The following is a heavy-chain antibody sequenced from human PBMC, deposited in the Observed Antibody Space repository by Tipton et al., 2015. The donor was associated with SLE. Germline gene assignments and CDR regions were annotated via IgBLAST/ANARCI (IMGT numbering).Heavy chain of an antibody. CDR1: GFTFRTYS. Sequence: SLRLYCAASGFTFRTYSMNWVRQAPGKGLEWVSYISSSSSTIYYAVSVRGRFTVTRDNDKYSLYLHMNSLRAEDTAVYYCARDRNGFDYWGEGTLVTVSS. J-gene: IGHJ4*02. CDR3: ARDRNGFDY. D-gene: IGHD2-8*01. V-gene: IGHV3-48*01. CDR2: ISSSSSTI.